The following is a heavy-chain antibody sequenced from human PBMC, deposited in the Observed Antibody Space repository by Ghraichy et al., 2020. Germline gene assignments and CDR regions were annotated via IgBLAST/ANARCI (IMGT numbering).Heavy chain of an antibody. J-gene: IGHJ4*02. V-gene: IGHV3-21*01. CDR3: ARNRGVRQQLPPDY. D-gene: IGHD6-13*01. Sequence: GGSLRLSCAASGFTFSSYSMNWVRQAPGKGLEWVSSISSSSSYIYYADSVKGRFIISRDNAKNSLYLQMNSLRAEDTAVYYCARNRGVRQQLPPDYWGQGTLVTVSS. CDR1: GFTFSSYS. CDR2: ISSSSSYI.